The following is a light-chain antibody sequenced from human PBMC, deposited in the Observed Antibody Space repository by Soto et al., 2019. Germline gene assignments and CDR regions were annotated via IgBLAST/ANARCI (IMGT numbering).Light chain of an antibody. CDR1: QSVSSSY. CDR3: QQYGSSSEVT. CDR2: GAS. Sequence: EIVLTQSPGTLSLSPGERATLSCRASQSVSSSYLAWYQQKPGQAPRLLIYGASSRATGIPDRFSGSGSGTDFTLTISRLEPEDFAVYYCQQYGSSSEVTLGPGTKVDIK. V-gene: IGKV3-20*01. J-gene: IGKJ3*01.